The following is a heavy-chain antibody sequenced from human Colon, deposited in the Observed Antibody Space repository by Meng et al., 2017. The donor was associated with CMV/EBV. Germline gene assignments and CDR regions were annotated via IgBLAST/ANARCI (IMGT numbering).Heavy chain of an antibody. Sequence: GGSLRLSCGASGFTFSDYYMTWIRQAPGKGLEWVASMSTRGLSINYADSVKGRFTISRDNAKNSLYLQMNSLRADDTAVYYCARESIAMVRSYGMDVWGQGTTVTVSS. D-gene: IGHD3-10*01. CDR2: MSTRGLSI. J-gene: IGHJ6*02. V-gene: IGHV3-11*01. CDR1: GFTFSDYY. CDR3: ARESIAMVRSYGMDV.